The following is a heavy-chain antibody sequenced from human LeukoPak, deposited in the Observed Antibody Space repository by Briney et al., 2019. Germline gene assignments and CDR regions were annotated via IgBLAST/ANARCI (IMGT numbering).Heavy chain of an antibody. D-gene: IGHD2-2*01. V-gene: IGHV3-30-3*01. CDR3: AREGVVPY. Sequence: GGPLRLSCAASGFTFSSYAMHWVRQAPGKGLEWVAVISYDGSNKYYADSVKGRFTISRDNSKNTLYLQMNSLRAEDTAVYYCAREGVVPYWGQGTLVTVSS. CDR1: GFTFSSYA. CDR2: ISYDGSNK. J-gene: IGHJ4*02.